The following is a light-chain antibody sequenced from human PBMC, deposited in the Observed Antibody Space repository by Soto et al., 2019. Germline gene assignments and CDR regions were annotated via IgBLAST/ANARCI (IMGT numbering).Light chain of an antibody. V-gene: IGKV2D-29*01. J-gene: IGKJ1*01. Sequence: DIVMTQTPLSLSVTPGQPASISCRSSQSLVYSDGQTYLYWYLQRPGQPPQLLIYQVSNRFSGVADRFSGSGSGTYFTLKISRVEAEDVGVYYCLQSVEAPWTFGQGTKVDIK. CDR3: LQSVEAPWT. CDR2: QVS. CDR1: QSLVYSDGQTY.